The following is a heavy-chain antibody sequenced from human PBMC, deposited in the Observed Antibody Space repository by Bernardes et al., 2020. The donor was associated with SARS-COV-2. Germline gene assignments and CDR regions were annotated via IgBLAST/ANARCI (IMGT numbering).Heavy chain of an antibody. CDR3: ANLQFDY. Sequence: GGSLRLSCAASGFTFDDYAMHWVRQAPGKGLEWVSGISWNSGSIGYADSVKGRFTISRDNAKNSLYLQMNSLRAEDTALYYCANLQFDYWGQGTLVTVSS. CDR1: GFTFDDYA. CDR2: ISWNSGSI. V-gene: IGHV3-9*01. J-gene: IGHJ4*02.